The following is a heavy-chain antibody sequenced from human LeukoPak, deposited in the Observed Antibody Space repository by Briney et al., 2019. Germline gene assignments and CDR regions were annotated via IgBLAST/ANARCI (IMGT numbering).Heavy chain of an antibody. CDR1: GLTFSTYW. J-gene: IGHJ4*02. CDR3: ARHIGTYYDY. D-gene: IGHD2-21*01. Sequence: GGSLRLSCAASGLTFSTYWMSWVRQAPGKGPEWVANIKQDGSEKYYVDSVKGRFTISRDNAKNSLYLQMNSLRAEGTAVYYCARHIGTYYDYWGQGAPVTVSS. CDR2: IKQDGSEK. V-gene: IGHV3-7*03.